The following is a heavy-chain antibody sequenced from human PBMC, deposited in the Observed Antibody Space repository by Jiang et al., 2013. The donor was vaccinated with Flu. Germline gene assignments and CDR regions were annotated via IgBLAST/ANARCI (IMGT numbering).Heavy chain of an antibody. J-gene: IGHJ6*02. V-gene: IGHV1-46*03. Sequence: SGAEVKKPGASVKVSCKASGYTFTSYYMHWVRQAPGQGLEWMGIINPSGGSTSYAQKFQGRVTMTRDTSTSTVYMELSSLRSEDTAVYYCASSLLLWFGESYYYYGMDVWGQGTTVTVSS. CDR2: INPSGGST. D-gene: IGHD3-10*01. CDR1: GYTFTSYY. CDR3: ASSLLLWFGESYYYYGMDV.